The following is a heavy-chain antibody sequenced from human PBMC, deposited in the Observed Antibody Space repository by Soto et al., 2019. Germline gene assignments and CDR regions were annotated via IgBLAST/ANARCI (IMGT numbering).Heavy chain of an antibody. D-gene: IGHD3-9*01. J-gene: IGHJ4*02. Sequence: XSVKVCCKASCYTFTSYGISWVRQAPGQGLEWMGWISAYNGNTNYAQKLQGRVTMTTDTSTSTAYMELRSLRSDDTAVYYCARANYDILPDYWGQGTLVTVSS. V-gene: IGHV1-18*04. CDR2: ISAYNGNT. CDR1: CYTFTSYG. CDR3: ARANYDILPDY.